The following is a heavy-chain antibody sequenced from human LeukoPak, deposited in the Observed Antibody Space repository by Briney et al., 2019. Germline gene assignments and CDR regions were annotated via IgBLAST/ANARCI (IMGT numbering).Heavy chain of an antibody. CDR1: GGSISTYY. Sequence: SETLSLTCTVSGGSISTYYWSWIRQPPGKGLAWIGYIHYSGSTNYNPSLKSRVTISVDTSKNQFSLKLSSVTAADTAVYYCARDRGGYYQRDGMDVWGQGTTVTVSS. J-gene: IGHJ6*02. CDR2: IHYSGST. D-gene: IGHD3-10*01. V-gene: IGHV4-59*01. CDR3: ARDRGGYYQRDGMDV.